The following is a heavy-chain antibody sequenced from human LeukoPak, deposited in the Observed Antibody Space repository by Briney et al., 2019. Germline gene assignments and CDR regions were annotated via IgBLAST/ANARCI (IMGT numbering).Heavy chain of an antibody. Sequence: SETLSLTCTVSGGSISSYYWSWIRQPPGKGLEWITYIYQTGNTDYNPSLKSRVTISLDTSKNQFSLQLSSVTAADTAAYYCARHEFASPFDSWGQGTLVTVSS. CDR1: GGSISSYY. J-gene: IGHJ4*02. CDR2: IYQTGNT. D-gene: IGHD2-21*01. V-gene: IGHV4-59*08. CDR3: ARHEFASPFDS.